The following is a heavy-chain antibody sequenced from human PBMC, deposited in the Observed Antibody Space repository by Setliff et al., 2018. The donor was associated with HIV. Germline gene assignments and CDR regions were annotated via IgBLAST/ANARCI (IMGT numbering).Heavy chain of an antibody. Sequence: GGSLRLSCAASGFTFNTYTMNWVRQAPGKGPEWVSSISSSSKSAYYTDAVKGRFTISRDNAKNLLYLQMTNLTAEDTATYYCARMITFGGVIVMGYFFDYWGQGTPVTVSS. J-gene: IGHJ4*02. V-gene: IGHV3-21*01. CDR1: GFTFNTYT. CDR2: ISSSSKSA. D-gene: IGHD3-16*02. CDR3: ARMITFGGVIVMGYFFDY.